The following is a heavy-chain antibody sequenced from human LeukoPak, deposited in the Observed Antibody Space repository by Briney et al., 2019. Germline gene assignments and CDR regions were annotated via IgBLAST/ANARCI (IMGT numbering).Heavy chain of an antibody. CDR2: INPSGGIT. J-gene: IGHJ4*02. V-gene: IGHV1-46*01. CDR3: ARTIEMATISYFDY. CDR1: GYTFTSYY. Sequence: GASVKVSCKASGYTFTSYYMHWVRQAPGQGLEWMGIINPSGGITSYVQKFQGRVTMTRDMSTSTVYMELSSLRAGDTAVYYCARTIEMATISYFDYWGQGTLVTVSS. D-gene: IGHD5-24*01.